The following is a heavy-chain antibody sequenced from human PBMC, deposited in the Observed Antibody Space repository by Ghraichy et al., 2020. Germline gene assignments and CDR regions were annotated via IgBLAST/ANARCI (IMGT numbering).Heavy chain of an antibody. CDR1: GFTFSSYS. Sequence: GSLRLSCAASGFTFSSYSMNWVRQAPGKGLEWVSSISSSSSYINYADSVEGRFSISRDNAKNSLYLQMNSLRAEDTAVYYCARVQTDGQYNWFDPWGQGTLVTVSS. V-gene: IGHV3-21*01. CDR2: ISSSSSYI. J-gene: IGHJ5*02. D-gene: IGHD5-24*01. CDR3: ARVQTDGQYNWFDP.